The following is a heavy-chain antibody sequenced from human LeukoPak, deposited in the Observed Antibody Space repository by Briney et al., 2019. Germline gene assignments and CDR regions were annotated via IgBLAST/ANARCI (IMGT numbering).Heavy chain of an antibody. CDR1: GGSISPYY. D-gene: IGHD5-24*01. Sequence: SETLSLTCTVTGGSISPYYWGWIRQPPGKGLEWIGYVYYSGSTDYNPSLKSRVTISVDTSNNQFSLKLSSVTAADTAVYYCARGKDGYNYGPFDYWGHGTLVTVSS. CDR3: ARGKDGYNYGPFDY. V-gene: IGHV4-59*01. J-gene: IGHJ4*01. CDR2: VYYSGST.